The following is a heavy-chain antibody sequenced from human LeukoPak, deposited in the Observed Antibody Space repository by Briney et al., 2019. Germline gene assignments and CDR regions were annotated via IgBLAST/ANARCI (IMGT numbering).Heavy chain of an antibody. CDR3: ARTLLMEALGWFDP. J-gene: IGHJ5*02. V-gene: IGHV3-11*01. D-gene: IGHD3-16*01. Sequence: GGSLRLSCTASGFTFSDYYMSWVRQAPGKGLEWVSYISSSGSTIYYADSVKGRFTISRDNAKNSLYLQMNSLRAEDTAVYYCARTLLMEALGWFDPWGQGTLVTVSS. CDR2: ISSSGSTI. CDR1: GFTFSDYY.